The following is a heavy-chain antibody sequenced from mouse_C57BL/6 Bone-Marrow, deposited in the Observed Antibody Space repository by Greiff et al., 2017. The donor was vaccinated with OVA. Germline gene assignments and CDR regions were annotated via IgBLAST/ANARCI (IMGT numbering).Heavy chain of an antibody. CDR1: GYSITSGYY. CDR3: ARGLLRAY. V-gene: IGHV3-6*01. D-gene: IGHD6-1*01. J-gene: IGHJ3*01. Sequence: VQLQQSGPGLVKPSQSLSLTCSVTGYSITSGYYWNWIRQFPGNKLEWMGYISYDGSNNYNPSLKNRISITRDTSKNQFFLKLNSVTTEDTATYYCARGLLRAYWGQGTLVTVSA. CDR2: ISYDGSN.